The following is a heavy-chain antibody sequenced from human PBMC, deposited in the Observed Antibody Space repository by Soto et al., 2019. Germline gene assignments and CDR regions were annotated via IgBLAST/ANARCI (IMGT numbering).Heavy chain of an antibody. CDR3: AMGYCSGGSCYANNWFDP. CDR2: IIPIFGTA. J-gene: IGHJ5*02. V-gene: IGHV1-69*01. Sequence: QVQLVQSGAEVKKPGSSVKVSCKASGGTFSSYAISWVRQAPGQGLEWMGGIIPIFGTANYAQKFQGRVTITADESTSTAYMELSSLRSEDTAVYYCAMGYCSGGSCYANNWFDPWGQGTLVTVSS. D-gene: IGHD2-15*01. CDR1: GGTFSSYA.